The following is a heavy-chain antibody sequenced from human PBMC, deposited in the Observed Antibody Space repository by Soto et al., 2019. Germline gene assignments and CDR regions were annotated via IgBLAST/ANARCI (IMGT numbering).Heavy chain of an antibody. J-gene: IGHJ4*02. V-gene: IGHV1-18*01. Sequence: QVQLVQSGAEVQKPGASVKVSCKASGYTCTSYGISWVRQAPGQGLEWMGWISAYNGNTHSAQKLQGRVTMTTDSSTSTAYMELRSLRSDDTAVYYCARELYGARSPFDDWGQGTLVTVSS. CDR3: ARELYGARSPFDD. CDR1: GYTCTSYG. D-gene: IGHD4-17*01. CDR2: ISAYNGNT.